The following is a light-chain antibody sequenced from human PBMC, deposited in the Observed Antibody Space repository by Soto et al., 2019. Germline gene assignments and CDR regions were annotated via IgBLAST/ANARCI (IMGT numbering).Light chain of an antibody. CDR3: QQHRSSRFT. J-gene: IGKJ3*01. CDR1: QSITNSY. V-gene: IGKV3-20*01. CDR2: GAS. Sequence: EIVLTQSPGTLSLSPGERATLSCRASQSITNSYLAWYQQKPGQAPRLLVYGASSRATGIPDRFSGSGSGTDFTLTISRLEPEDFAVYYRQQHRSSRFTFGPGTKADIK.